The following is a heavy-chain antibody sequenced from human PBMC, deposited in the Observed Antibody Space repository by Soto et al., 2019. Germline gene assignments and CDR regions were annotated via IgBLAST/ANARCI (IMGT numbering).Heavy chain of an antibody. CDR1: GFSLSTSGVG. CDR2: IYWDDDK. V-gene: IGHV2-5*02. D-gene: IGHD2-21*02. Sequence: QITLKASGPTLVKPTQTLTLTCTFSGFSLSTSGVGVGWIRQPPGQALEWLALIYWDDDKRYSPSLRSRLTISKDTSKNQVVLTMTKMDPVDTATYHCIQSRCGGDCLQSYASHYYYGMDVWGQGTTVTVSS. J-gene: IGHJ6*02. CDR3: IQSRCGGDCLQSYASHYYYGMDV.